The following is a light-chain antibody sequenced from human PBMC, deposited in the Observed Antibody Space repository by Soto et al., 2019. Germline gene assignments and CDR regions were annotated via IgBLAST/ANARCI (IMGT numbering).Light chain of an antibody. J-gene: IGLJ1*01. CDR2: GVS. CDR1: ASDIGNYNY. V-gene: IGLV2-14*01. CDR3: QSYDSSLSGYV. Sequence: QSALTQPASVSGSPGQSITISCTGTASDIGNYNYVSWYQLHPGKAPKLLIYGVSNRPSGVSNRFSGSKSGNAASLTISGLEAEDEADYYCQSYDSSLSGYVFGTGTKLTVL.